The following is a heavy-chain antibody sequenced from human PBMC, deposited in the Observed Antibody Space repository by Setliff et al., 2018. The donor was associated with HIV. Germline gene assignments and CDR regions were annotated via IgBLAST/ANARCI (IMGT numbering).Heavy chain of an antibody. J-gene: IGHJ4*02. CDR3: ARGLGHYGSGSSLPLGY. Sequence: PSETLSLTCTVSGGSFRSGGYYWSWIRQHPGKGLEWIGYIYYSGSTYYNPSLKSRLTISVDTSKNQFSLKLSSVTAADTAVYYCARGLGHYGSGSSLPLGYWGQGTLVTVSS. CDR2: IYYSGST. CDR1: GGSFRSGGYY. D-gene: IGHD3-10*01. V-gene: IGHV4-31*03.